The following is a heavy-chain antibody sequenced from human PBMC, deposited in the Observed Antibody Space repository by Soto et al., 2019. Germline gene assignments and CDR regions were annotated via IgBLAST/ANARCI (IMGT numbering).Heavy chain of an antibody. CDR3: ARGAYSSSSRWFDP. D-gene: IGHD6-6*01. CDR1: GYTFTGYY. CDR2: INPNSGGT. Sequence: ASVKVSCKASGYTFTGYYMHWVRQAPGQGLEWMGWINPNSGGTNYAQKFQGWVTMTRDTSISTAYMELSRLRSDDTAVYYCARGAYSSSSRWFDPWGQGTLVTVSS. J-gene: IGHJ5*02. V-gene: IGHV1-2*04.